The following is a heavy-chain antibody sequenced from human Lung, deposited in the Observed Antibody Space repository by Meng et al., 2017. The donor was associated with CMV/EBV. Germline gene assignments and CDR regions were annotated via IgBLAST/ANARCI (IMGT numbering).Heavy chain of an antibody. V-gene: IGHV1-2*02. Sequence: ASVKVSCKASGYTFTGYYMHWVRQAPGQGLEWMGWINPNSGGTNYAQKFQGRVTMTRDTSISTAYMELSRLRSDDTAVYYCAYTYDFWSGYYPPGMDVWGQGTXVTVAS. J-gene: IGHJ6*02. D-gene: IGHD3-3*01. CDR2: INPNSGGT. CDR3: AYTYDFWSGYYPPGMDV. CDR1: GYTFTGYY.